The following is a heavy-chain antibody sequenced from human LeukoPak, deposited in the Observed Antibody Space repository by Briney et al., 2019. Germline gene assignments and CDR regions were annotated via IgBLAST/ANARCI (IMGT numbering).Heavy chain of an antibody. V-gene: IGHV4-30-2*01. CDR2: IYHSGST. CDR1: GGSISSGGYS. D-gene: IGHD1-26*01. J-gene: IGHJ4*02. Sequence: SQTLSLTCAVSGGSISSGGYSWSWIRQPPGKGLGWIGYIYHSGSTYYNPSLKSRVTISVDRSKNQFSLKLSSVTAADTAVYYCARGPLVSSGSYPLDYWGQGTLVTVSS. CDR3: ARGPLVSSGSYPLDY.